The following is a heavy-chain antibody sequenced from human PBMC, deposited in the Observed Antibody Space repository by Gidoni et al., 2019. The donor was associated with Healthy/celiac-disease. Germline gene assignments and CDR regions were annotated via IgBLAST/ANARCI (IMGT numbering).Heavy chain of an antibody. CDR2: ISSSGSTI. CDR3: ASSSPVGLDYYYYGMDV. Sequence: QVQLVESGGGLVKPGGSLRLSCAASGFTFSDYYMSWIRPAPGKGREWVSYISSSGSTIYYADSVKGRFTISRDNAKNSLYLQMNSLRAEDTAVYYCASSSPVGLDYYYYGMDVWGQGTTVTVSS. J-gene: IGHJ6*02. V-gene: IGHV3-11*01. D-gene: IGHD2-2*01. CDR1: GFTFSDYY.